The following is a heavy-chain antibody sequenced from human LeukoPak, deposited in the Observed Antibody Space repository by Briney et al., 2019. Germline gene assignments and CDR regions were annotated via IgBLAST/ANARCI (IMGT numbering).Heavy chain of an antibody. J-gene: IGHJ3*02. Sequence: PSETLSLTCTVSGGSISSGSHYWGWIRQPPGKGLEWIGNTYYTGSTYYNPSLKSRVTISIDTSKNQFSLRLSSVTAADTAVYYCARDFSEGAFDIWGQGTMVTVSS. V-gene: IGHV4-39*07. CDR1: GGSISSGSHY. D-gene: IGHD3-10*01. CDR2: TYYTGST. CDR3: ARDFSEGAFDI.